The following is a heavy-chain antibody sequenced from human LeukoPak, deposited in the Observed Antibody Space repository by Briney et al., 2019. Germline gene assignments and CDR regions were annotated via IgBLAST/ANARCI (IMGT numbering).Heavy chain of an antibody. CDR1: GFTFTSYS. CDR2: ISSSSSTI. J-gene: IGHJ4*02. V-gene: IGHV3-48*02. D-gene: IGHD6-19*01. Sequence: GGSLRLSCAASGFTFTSYSMNWVRQAPGKGLEWVSYISSSSSTISYADSVRGRFTISRDNAKNSLYLQMNSLRDEDTAVYYCARNPRDSSGWSDYWGQGTLVTVSS. CDR3: ARNPRDSSGWSDY.